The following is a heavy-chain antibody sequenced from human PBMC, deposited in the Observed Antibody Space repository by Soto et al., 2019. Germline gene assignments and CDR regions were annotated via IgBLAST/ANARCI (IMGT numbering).Heavy chain of an antibody. J-gene: IGHJ5*02. D-gene: IGHD3-3*01. CDR1: GFSFSNYS. V-gene: IGHV3-23*01. CDR3: ANVMILRFAEWSTSDDP. CDR2: ITVAGDNT. Sequence: GGSLTLSCSTSGFSFSNYSLSWVRQAPGEGLEWVSAITVAGDNTFYADSVKGRFTISRDNSRSTVHLQMNSLRAEDTAIYYCANVMILRFAEWSTSDDPWGQGTQVTVSS.